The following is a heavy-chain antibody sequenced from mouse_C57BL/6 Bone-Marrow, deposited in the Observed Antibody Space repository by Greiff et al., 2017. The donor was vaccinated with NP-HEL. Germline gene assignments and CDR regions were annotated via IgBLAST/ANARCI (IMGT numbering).Heavy chain of an antibody. Sequence: VQLQQPGAELVMPGASVKLSCKASGYTFTSYWMHWVKQRPGQGLEWIGEIDPSDSYTNYNQKFKGKSTLTVDKSSSTAYMQLSSLTSEDSAVYYWARGNFRWYFDVWGTGTTVTVAS. V-gene: IGHV1-69*01. CDR3: ARGNFRWYFDV. CDR2: IDPSDSYT. J-gene: IGHJ1*03. CDR1: GYTFTSYW.